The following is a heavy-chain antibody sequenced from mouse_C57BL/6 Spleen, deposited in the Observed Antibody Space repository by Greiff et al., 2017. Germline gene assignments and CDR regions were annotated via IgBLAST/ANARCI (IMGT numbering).Heavy chain of an antibody. CDR3: ARGSYSNYDAWFAY. CDR2: INPNNGGT. J-gene: IGHJ3*01. D-gene: IGHD2-5*01. Sequence: VQLQQSGPELVKPGASVKISCKASGYTFTDYYMNWVKQSHGKSLEWIGDINPNNGGTSYNQKFKGKATLTVDKSSSTAYMELRSLTSEDSAVYDCARGSYSNYDAWFAYWGQGTLVTVSA. CDR1: GYTFTDYY. V-gene: IGHV1-26*01.